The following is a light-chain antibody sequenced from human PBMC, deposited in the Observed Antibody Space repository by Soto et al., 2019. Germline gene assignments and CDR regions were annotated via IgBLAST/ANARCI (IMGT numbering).Light chain of an antibody. V-gene: IGKV3-15*01. CDR3: QQYYHWPVT. J-gene: IGKJ4*01. Sequence: EIVLTQSPGTLSLSPGEGATLSCRASQSVTGTNLAWYQHKPGQAPRLLISGASTGATGIPPRFRGSGSGTEFTLTVDTLQSEDIAIYYCQQYYHWPVTFGGGTKVDIK. CDR1: QSVTGTN. CDR2: GAS.